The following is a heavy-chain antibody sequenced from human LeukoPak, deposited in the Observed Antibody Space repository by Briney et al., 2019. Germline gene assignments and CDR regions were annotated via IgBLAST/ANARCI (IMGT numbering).Heavy chain of an antibody. Sequence: SETLSLTCTVSGYSISSGYYWGWIRQPPGKGLEWIGSIYHSGSTYYNPSLKSRVTISVDTSKNQFSLKLSSVTAADTAVYYCARGGGGYYFYFDYWGQGTLVTVSS. CDR3: ARGGGGYYFYFDY. D-gene: IGHD3-3*01. V-gene: IGHV4-38-2*02. CDR2: IYHSGST. J-gene: IGHJ4*02. CDR1: GYSISSGYY.